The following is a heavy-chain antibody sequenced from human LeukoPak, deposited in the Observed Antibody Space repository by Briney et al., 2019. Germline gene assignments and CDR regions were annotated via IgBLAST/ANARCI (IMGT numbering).Heavy chain of an antibody. D-gene: IGHD4-17*01. V-gene: IGHV4-38-2*02. Sequence: SETLSLTCAVSGYSISSGYYWGWIRQPPGKGLEWIGSIYHSGSTYYNPSLKSRVTISVDTSKNQFSLKLSSVTAADTAVYYCARDGAYNYYYYYYMDVWGKGTTVTVSS. CDR3: ARDGAYNYYYYYYMDV. CDR1: GYSISSGYY. J-gene: IGHJ6*03. CDR2: IYHSGST.